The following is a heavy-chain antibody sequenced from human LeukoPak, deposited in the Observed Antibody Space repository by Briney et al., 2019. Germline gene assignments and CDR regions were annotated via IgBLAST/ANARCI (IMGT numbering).Heavy chain of an antibody. CDR1: GFTFSSYA. CDR2: ISWNSGSI. CDR3: ARAAYSSGPDY. Sequence: GGSLRLSCAASGFTFSSYAMHWVRQAPGKGLEWVSGISWNSGSIGYTDSVKGRFTISRDNAKNSLFLQLHGLRAEDTAVYYCARAAYSSGPDYWGQGTLVTVSS. D-gene: IGHD6-19*01. V-gene: IGHV3-9*01. J-gene: IGHJ4*02.